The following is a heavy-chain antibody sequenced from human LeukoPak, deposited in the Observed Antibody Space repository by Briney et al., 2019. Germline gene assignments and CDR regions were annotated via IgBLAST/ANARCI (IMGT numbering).Heavy chain of an antibody. CDR3: ARALGGMDYSYYGMDV. J-gene: IGHJ6*02. Sequence: PGGSLRLSCAASGFTFSSYDIHWVRQATGKGLEWVSAIGTAGDTYYPGSVKGRFTISGDNARNSLYLQMNSLRAEDTAVYYCARALGGMDYSYYGMDVWGQGTTVTVSS. V-gene: IGHV3-13*01. CDR2: IGTAGDT. D-gene: IGHD3-16*01. CDR1: GFTFSSYD.